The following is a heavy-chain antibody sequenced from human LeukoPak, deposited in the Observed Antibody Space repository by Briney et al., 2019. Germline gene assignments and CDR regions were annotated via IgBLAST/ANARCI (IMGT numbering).Heavy chain of an antibody. CDR2: ISSSSNTI. V-gene: IGHV3-48*02. D-gene: IGHD3-22*01. Sequence: GGSLRLSCAASGFTFSSYSMNWGRQAPGKGMEWVSYISSSSNTIYYADSVKGPFTISTDNAKNSLYLQMNSLTDADTAVYYCARDYYDSSGYYYLSYWGQGTLVTVSS. J-gene: IGHJ4*02. CDR3: ARDYYDSSGYYYLSY. CDR1: GFTFSSYS.